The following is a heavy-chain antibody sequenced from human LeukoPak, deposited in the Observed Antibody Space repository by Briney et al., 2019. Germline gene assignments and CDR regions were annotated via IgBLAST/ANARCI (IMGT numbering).Heavy chain of an antibody. Sequence: PGGSLRLSCAASGFTFSSYGMHWVRQAPGKGLEWVALISYDRSNEYYADSVRGRFTISRDNSKFTLYMQMNSLRAEDTAVYYCARVRAGYCTSTSCYTGMDVWGQGTTVTVSS. D-gene: IGHD2-2*01. J-gene: IGHJ6*02. CDR1: GFTFSSYG. CDR3: ARVRAGYCTSTSCYTGMDV. CDR2: ISYDRSNE. V-gene: IGHV3-30*03.